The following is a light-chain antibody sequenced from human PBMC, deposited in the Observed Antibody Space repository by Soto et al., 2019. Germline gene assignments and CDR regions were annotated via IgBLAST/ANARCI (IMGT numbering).Light chain of an antibody. CDR2: GAS. CDR3: QHYGTSRFT. J-gene: IGKJ4*01. Sequence: ETVLTQSPATLSWSPGERATLSCRASESVSNSLAWHQHKPGQAPRLLIYGASSRATGIPDRFSGSGSGADFTLTISGLEPEDFAVYYCQHYGTSRFTFGGGTKVDIK. V-gene: IGKV3-20*01. CDR1: ESVSNS.